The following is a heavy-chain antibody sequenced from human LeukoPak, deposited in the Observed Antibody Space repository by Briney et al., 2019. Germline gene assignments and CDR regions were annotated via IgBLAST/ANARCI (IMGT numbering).Heavy chain of an antibody. V-gene: IGHV3-9*01. CDR3: TKDIRPLAGYPDAFDI. D-gene: IGHD3-9*01. Sequence: QPGGSLRLSCAASGFTFDDYATHWVRQVPGKGLEWVSGISWHSGTIGYADSVKGRFTISRDNAKNSLSLQMNSLRPEDTALYYCTKDIRPLAGYPDAFDIWGQGTMVTVSS. J-gene: IGHJ3*02. CDR2: ISWHSGTI. CDR1: GFTFDDYA.